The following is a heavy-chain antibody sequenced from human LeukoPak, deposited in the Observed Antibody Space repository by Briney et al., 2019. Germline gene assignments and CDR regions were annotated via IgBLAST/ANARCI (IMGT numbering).Heavy chain of an antibody. Sequence: SETLSLTCTVSGGSISSYYWSWIWQPPGQGLGWIGYIYYSGSTNYNPSLKSRVTISVDTSKNQFSLKLSSVTAAHTAVYYCARDMAEAGRQDVWGKGTTVTVSS. CDR1: GGSISSYY. J-gene: IGHJ6*04. V-gene: IGHV4-59*01. D-gene: IGHD5-24*01. CDR3: ARDMAEAGRQDV. CDR2: IYYSGST.